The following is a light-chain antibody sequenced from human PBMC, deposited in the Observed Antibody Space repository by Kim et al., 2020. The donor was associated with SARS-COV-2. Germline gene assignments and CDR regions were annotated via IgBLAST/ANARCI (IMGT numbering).Light chain of an antibody. V-gene: IGKV3-15*01. CDR2: VAS. CDR1: QRVARN. CDR3: QQYNNWPPVYS. J-gene: IGKJ2*01. Sequence: SPGERATLPCRASQRVARNLAGYQQKPGQAPRLLIYVASTRATGIPARFSGSGSGTEFTLTISNLQSEDLGIYYCQQYNNWPPVYSFGQGTKLDI.